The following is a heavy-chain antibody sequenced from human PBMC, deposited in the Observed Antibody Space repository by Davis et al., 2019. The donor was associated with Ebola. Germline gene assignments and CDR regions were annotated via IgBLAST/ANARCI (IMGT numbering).Heavy chain of an antibody. J-gene: IGHJ6*04. D-gene: IGHD4-11*01. Sequence: GESLKISCTGSGYSFTSYCIGWSRHMPAQGLEWMGMISPGYSDTRYSPSFQGQVTITADKSISTAYLQWSSLKASDTAMYYCARHSNFFYYYYGMDVWGKGTTVTVSS. CDR1: GYSFTSYC. CDR3: ARHSNFFYYYYGMDV. CDR2: ISPGYSDT. V-gene: IGHV5-51*01.